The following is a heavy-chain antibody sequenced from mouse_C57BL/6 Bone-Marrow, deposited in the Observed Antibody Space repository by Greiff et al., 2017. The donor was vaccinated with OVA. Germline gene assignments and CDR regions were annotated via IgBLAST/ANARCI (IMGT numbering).Heavy chain of an antibody. Sequence: QVQLQQSGAELVRPGTSVKVSCKASGYAFTNYLIEWVKQRPGQGLEWIGVINPGSGGTNYNENFKGKATLTADKSSSTAYMQLSSLTSEDSAVYFCAQLRNWYFDVWGTGTTVTVSS. CDR2: INPGSGGT. D-gene: IGHD1-1*01. CDR1: GYAFTNYL. CDR3: AQLRNWYFDV. J-gene: IGHJ1*03. V-gene: IGHV1-54*01.